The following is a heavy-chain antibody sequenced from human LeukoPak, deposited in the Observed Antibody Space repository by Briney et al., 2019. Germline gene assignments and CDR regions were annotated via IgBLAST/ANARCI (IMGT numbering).Heavy chain of an antibody. J-gene: IGHJ5*02. D-gene: IGHD3-22*01. CDR2: IDYSGRT. CDR1: GDSIKNYY. CDR3: ARRKDSSRWNGRDNWFDP. Sequence: SETLSLTCTVSGDSIKNYYWNWIRQPPGKGLEWIGYIDYSGRTLYNPSLESRVTISRDTSKTQFSLKLSSVTAADTAVYYCARRKDSSRWNGRDNWFDPWGQGTLVTVSS. V-gene: IGHV4-59*08.